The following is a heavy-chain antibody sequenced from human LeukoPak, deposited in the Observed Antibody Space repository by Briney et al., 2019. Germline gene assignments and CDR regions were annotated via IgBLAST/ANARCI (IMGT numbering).Heavy chain of an antibody. D-gene: IGHD2/OR15-2a*01. CDR1: GFTFSSYA. CDR3: VKPEDSSTSRDSAGGY. J-gene: IGHJ4*02. V-gene: IGHV3-64D*06. CDR2: ISSNGGST. Sequence: GGSLRLSCSASGFTFSSYAMHWVRQAPGKGLEYVSAISSNGGSTYYADSVKGRFTISRDNSKNTLYLQMRSLRTEDTAVYYCVKPEDSSTSRDSAGGYWGQGTLVTVSS.